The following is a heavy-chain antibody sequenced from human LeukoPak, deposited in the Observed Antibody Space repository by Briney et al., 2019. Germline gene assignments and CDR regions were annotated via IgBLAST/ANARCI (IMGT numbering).Heavy chain of an antibody. CDR2: IYPRDSRT. CDR3: ARHLSDITSSPNY. J-gene: IGHJ4*02. V-gene: IGHV5-51*01. CDR1: GYXFSSYW. D-gene: IGHD2-2*01. Sequence: GESLKISCNGSGYXFSSYWIAWVRQMPGKGLEWMGVIYPRDSRTTYSPSFQGQVTISADKSISTAYLQWTSLKASDTAMCYCARHLSDITSSPNYWGPGTLVTVSS.